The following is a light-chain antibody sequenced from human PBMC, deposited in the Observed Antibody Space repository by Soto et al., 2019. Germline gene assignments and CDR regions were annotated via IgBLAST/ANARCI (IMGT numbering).Light chain of an antibody. CDR1: SGHRSYA. V-gene: IGLV4-69*01. Sequence: QPVLPQSPSASASLGASVKLTCTLSSGHRSYAIAWHQQQPEKGPRYLMKLNSDGSHSKGDGIPDRFSGSSSGAERYLTISSLQSEDEADYYCQTWGTGNVVFGGGTKLTVL. CDR2: LNSDGSH. CDR3: QTWGTGNVV. J-gene: IGLJ2*01.